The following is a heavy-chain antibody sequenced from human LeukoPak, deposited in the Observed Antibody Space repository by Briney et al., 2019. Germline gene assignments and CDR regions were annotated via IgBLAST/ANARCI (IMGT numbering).Heavy chain of an antibody. CDR3: ARGPGYSSGWYLY. Sequence: PSEALSLTCTVSGGSLSSYYWSWLRQPPGKGLEWIGYIYYSGSTNYNPSLKSRVTISVDTSKNQFSLKLSSVTAADTAVYYCARGPGYSSGWYLYWGQGTRVTVSS. CDR2: IYYSGST. CDR1: GGSLSSYY. J-gene: IGHJ4*02. D-gene: IGHD6-19*01. V-gene: IGHV4-59*01.